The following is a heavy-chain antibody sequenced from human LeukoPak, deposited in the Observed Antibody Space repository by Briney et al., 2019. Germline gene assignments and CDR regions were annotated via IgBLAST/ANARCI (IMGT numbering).Heavy chain of an antibody. Sequence: PGGSLRLSCAASGFTFSSYGMHWVRQAPGKGLEWVAVISYDGSNKYYADSVKGRFTISRDNSKNTLYLQMNSLRAEDTAVYYCAKDVRWGSTSCSYFDYWGQGTLVTVSS. D-gene: IGHD2-2*01. CDR1: GFTFSSYG. CDR3: AKDVRWGSTSCSYFDY. CDR2: ISYDGSNK. V-gene: IGHV3-30*18. J-gene: IGHJ4*02.